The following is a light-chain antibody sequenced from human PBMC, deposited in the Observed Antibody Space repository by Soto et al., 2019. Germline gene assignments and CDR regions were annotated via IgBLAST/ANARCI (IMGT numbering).Light chain of an antibody. CDR1: SGHSNYA. V-gene: IGLV4-69*01. J-gene: IGLJ1*01. CDR3: QTWGV. Sequence: QSVLTQSPSAPASLGASVKLTCTLSSGHSNYAIAWHQQQPEKGPRYLMKVNSDGSHRKGDGIPDRFSGSGSGAERYLTISSLQSEDEADYYCQTWGVFGTGTKLT. CDR2: VNSDGSH.